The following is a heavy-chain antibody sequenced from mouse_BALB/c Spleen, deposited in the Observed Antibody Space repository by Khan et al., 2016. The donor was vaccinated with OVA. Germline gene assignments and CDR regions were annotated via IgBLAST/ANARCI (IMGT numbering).Heavy chain of an antibody. CDR3: ARSYYGSSSFDY. CDR1: GYTFTSYW. D-gene: IGHD1-1*01. V-gene: IGHV1-7*01. Sequence: QVQLQQSGAELAKPGASVKMSCKASGYTFTSYWMHWVKQRPGQGLEWIGYINPSTGYTEYNQKFKDKATLTADKSSSTAYMQLSSLTSEDPAVYYCARSYYGSSSFDYWGQGTTLTVSS. J-gene: IGHJ2*01. CDR2: INPSTGYT.